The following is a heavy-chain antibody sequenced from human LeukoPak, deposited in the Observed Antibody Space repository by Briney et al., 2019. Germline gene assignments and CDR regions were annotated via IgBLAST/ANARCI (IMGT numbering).Heavy chain of an antibody. V-gene: IGHV3-30*02. J-gene: IGHJ4*02. CDR2: IRYDGSNK. CDR1: GFTFSSYG. Sequence: GGSLRLSCAASGFTFSSYGMHWVRQAPDKGLEWVAFIRYDGSNKYYADSVKGRFTISRDNAKNSLYLQMNSLRAEDTGVYYCARGDTQSKYRQFDSWGQGSLVIVSS. CDR3: ARGDTQSKYRQFDS. D-gene: IGHD1-26*01.